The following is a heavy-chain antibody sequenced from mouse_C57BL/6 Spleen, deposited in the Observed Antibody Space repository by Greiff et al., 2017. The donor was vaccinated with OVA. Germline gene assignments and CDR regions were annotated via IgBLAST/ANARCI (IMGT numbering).Heavy chain of an antibody. J-gene: IGHJ3*01. CDR2: IYPGDGDT. Sequence: QVQLKQSGPELVKPGASVKISCKASGYAFSSSWMNWVKQRPGKGLEWIGRIYPGDGDTNYNGKFKSKATLTADKSSSTAYMQLSSLTSEDSAVYFCARWGSSYTWFAYWGQGTLVTVSA. CDR3: ARWGSSYTWFAY. V-gene: IGHV1-82*01. CDR1: GYAFSSSW. D-gene: IGHD1-1*01.